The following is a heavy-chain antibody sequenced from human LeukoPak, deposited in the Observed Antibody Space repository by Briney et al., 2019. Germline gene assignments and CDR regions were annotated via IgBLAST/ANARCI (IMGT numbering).Heavy chain of an antibody. CDR1: GGSITSYY. J-gene: IGHJ6*02. Sequence: SETLSLTCTVSGGSITSYYWSWIRQPPGKGLEWIGYISYSGSTDYNPSLKSRVAMSVDTSINQFSLKVNSVTVADTAVYYCAIPPPQSRYCSGGSCYTYYYYYGMDVWGRGTTVTVSS. CDR2: ISYSGST. CDR3: AIPPPQSRYCSGGSCYTYYYYYGMDV. V-gene: IGHV4-59*08. D-gene: IGHD2-15*01.